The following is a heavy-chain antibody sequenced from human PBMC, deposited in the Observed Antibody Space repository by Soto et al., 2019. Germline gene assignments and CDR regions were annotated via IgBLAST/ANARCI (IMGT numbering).Heavy chain of an antibody. CDR1: GYTFASYA. J-gene: IGHJ4*02. CDR3: ARDPPPPNY. V-gene: IGHV1-18*01. Sequence: QVQLVQSGAEVKKPGASVKVSCKASGYTFASYAISWMRQAPGQGLEWMGWISAYNGNTNYAQKLQGRVTMTTDTSTITAHMELRSLRSDDTAVYYCARDPPPPNYWGQGTLVTVSS. CDR2: ISAYNGNT.